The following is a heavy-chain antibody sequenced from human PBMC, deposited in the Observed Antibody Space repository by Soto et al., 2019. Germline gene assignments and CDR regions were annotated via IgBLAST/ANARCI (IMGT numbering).Heavy chain of an antibody. CDR1: GFTFDDYA. J-gene: IGHJ4*02. CDR3: ARGLGGYDPGRLDS. Sequence: EVHLVESGGGLVPPGRSLTLSCAASGFTFDDYAMHWVRQRPWKGLEAVSGISWNSGRIEYADSVKGRFTISRDNAKNSLYLQMNSLRAEDTAFYYCARGLGGYDPGRLDSWGQGTLVTVSS. CDR2: ISWNSGRI. V-gene: IGHV3-9*01. D-gene: IGHD5-12*01.